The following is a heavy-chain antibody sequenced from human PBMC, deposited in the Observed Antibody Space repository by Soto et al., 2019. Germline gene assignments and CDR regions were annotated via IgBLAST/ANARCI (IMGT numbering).Heavy chain of an antibody. J-gene: IGHJ6*02. CDR3: ATQPRYGMDV. V-gene: IGHV3-30*03. CDR2: ISYDGSNK. CDR1: GFTFSSYG. Sequence: PGGSLRLSCAASGFTFSSYGMHWVRQAPGKGLEWVAVISYDGSNKYYADSVKGRFTISRDNSKNTLYLQMNSLRAEDTAVYYCATQPRYGMDVWGQGTTVTVSS. D-gene: IGHD2-2*01.